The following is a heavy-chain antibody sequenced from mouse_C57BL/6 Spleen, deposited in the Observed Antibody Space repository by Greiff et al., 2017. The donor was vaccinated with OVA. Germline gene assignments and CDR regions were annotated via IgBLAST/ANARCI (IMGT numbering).Heavy chain of an antibody. CDR1: GYAFSSSW. CDR2: IYPGDGDT. Sequence: QLQQSGPELVKPGASVKISCKASGYAFSSSWMNWVKQRPGKGLEWIGRIYPGDGDTNYNGKFKGKATLTADKSSSTAYMQLSSLTSEDSAVYFCARGGYYNPAWFAYWGQGTLVTVSA. V-gene: IGHV1-82*01. D-gene: IGHD2-3*01. CDR3: ARGGYYNPAWFAY. J-gene: IGHJ3*01.